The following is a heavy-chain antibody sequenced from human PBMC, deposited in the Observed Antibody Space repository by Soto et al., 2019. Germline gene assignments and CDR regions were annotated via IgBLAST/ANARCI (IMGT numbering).Heavy chain of an antibody. V-gene: IGHV4-4*02. CDR3: ARDAAVPGESDRSDY. J-gene: IGHJ4*02. CDR1: GDSISSNVW. CDR2: AYHNGLT. D-gene: IGHD6-19*01. Sequence: SETLSLTCAVSGDSISSNVWWSWVRQPPGKGLEWTGEAYHNGLTDYNPSLKSRVTMSVDTSKNEFSLKLTSVTAADTAIYYCARDAAVPGESDRSDYWGQGTLVTVSS.